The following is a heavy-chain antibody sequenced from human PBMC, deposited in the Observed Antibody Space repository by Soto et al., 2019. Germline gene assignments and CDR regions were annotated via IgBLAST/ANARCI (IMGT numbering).Heavy chain of an antibody. V-gene: IGHV3-30*18. CDR3: AKDGPNWNDSPDYYLYGMVV. J-gene: IGHJ6*02. D-gene: IGHD1-20*01. CDR2: ISYDGSNK. Sequence: PGGSLRLSCAASGFTFSSYGMHWVRQAPGKGLEWVAVISYDGSNKYYADSVKGRFTISRDNSKNTLYLQMNSLRAEDTAVYYCAKDGPNWNDSPDYYLYGMVVWGQGTKVTVSS. CDR1: GFTFSSYG.